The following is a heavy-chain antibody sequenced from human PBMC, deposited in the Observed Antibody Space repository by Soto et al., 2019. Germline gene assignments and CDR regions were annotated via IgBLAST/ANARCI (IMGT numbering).Heavy chain of an antibody. J-gene: IGHJ5*02. V-gene: IGHV1-8*01. D-gene: IGHD3-10*01. Sequence: GASVKVSCKASGYTFTSYDINWVRQATGQGLEWMGWMNPNSGNTGYAQKFQGRVTMTRNTSISTAYMELSSLRSEDTAVYYCARARYYYGSGRLNWFDPWGRGTLVTVSS. CDR3: ARARYYYGSGRLNWFDP. CDR2: MNPNSGNT. CDR1: GYTFTSYD.